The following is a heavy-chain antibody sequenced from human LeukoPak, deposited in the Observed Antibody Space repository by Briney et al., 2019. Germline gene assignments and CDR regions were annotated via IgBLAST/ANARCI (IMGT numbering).Heavy chain of an antibody. J-gene: IGHJ4*02. V-gene: IGHV4-30-4*01. D-gene: IGHD6-19*01. CDR2: IYHTGTT. Sequence: PSQTLSLTCTVSGGLISRIEYYWGWVRQSPVKGLEWLGHIYHTGTTLYSPHLNNRLTVSVDSSKNQFSLKLSSVTAADTAVYYCARLKGYSSGWYPSYYFDYWGQGTLVTVSS. CDR1: GGLISRIEYY. CDR3: ARLKGYSSGWYPSYYFDY.